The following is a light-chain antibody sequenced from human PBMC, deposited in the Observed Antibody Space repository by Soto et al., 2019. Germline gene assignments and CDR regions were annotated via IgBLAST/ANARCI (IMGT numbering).Light chain of an antibody. J-gene: IGKJ1*01. Sequence: EIVMTQSPATLSVSPGERATLSCRASQSVSSSYLAWYQQKPGQAPRLLIYGASSRATGIPDRFSGSGSGTDFTLTISSLEPEDFAVYYCHQRQSWPRTFGQGTKVDIK. CDR1: QSVSSSY. V-gene: IGKV3D-20*02. CDR3: HQRQSWPRT. CDR2: GAS.